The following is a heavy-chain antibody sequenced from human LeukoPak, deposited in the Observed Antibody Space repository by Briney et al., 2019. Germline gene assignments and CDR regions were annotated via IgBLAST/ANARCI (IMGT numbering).Heavy chain of an antibody. V-gene: IGHV1-2*02. CDR1: GYTFIDYY. Sequence: ASVKVSCKASGYTFIDYYMHWVRQAPGQGLEWVGWINPNSGGTNYAQNSQGRVTMTRDTSITTAYMELSRLRSDDTAVYYCARVLRGITMILVVDAFDIWGQGTGVTVSS. CDR3: ARVLRGITMILVVDAFDI. CDR2: INPNSGGT. J-gene: IGHJ3*02. D-gene: IGHD3-22*01.